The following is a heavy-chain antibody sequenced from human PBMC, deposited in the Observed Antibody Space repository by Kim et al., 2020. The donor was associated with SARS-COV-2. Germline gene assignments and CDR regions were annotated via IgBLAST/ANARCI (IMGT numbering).Heavy chain of an antibody. V-gene: IGHV3-11*04. J-gene: IGHJ6*02. D-gene: IGHD3-10*01. CDR3: ARVGSYYGSGSLLYGMDV. Sequence: KGRFTISRDNAKNSLYLQMNSLRAEDTAVYYCARVGSYYGSGSLLYGMDVWGQGTTVTVSS.